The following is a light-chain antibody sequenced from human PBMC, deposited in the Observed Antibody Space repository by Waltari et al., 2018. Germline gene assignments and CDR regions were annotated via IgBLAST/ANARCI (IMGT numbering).Light chain of an antibody. CDR2: EAS. CDR1: QSIYNW. J-gene: IGKJ4*01. Sequence: MQMTQSPSTLSASIGDTVTITCRAKQSIYNWLAWYQVTPGKAPKLLIYEASTLVSGIPSRFSGSGSDTEFTLTISNLQPADFGHYYYQNYYTYLMTFGGGTTVEIK. V-gene: IGKV1-5*03. CDR3: QNYYTYLMT.